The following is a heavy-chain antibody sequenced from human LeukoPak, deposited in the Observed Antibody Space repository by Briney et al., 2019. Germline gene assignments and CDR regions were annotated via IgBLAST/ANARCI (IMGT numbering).Heavy chain of an antibody. CDR1: GGSISSYY. J-gene: IGHJ4*02. Sequence: SETLSLTCTVSGGSISSYYWSWVRQPPGKGLEWIGYVYYTGSTNYNPSLKSRVTISVDTSKNQFSLKLSSVSAADTAVYYCATSSDTASAHWARGTLVSVSS. CDR2: VYYTGST. V-gene: IGHV4-59*08. CDR3: ATSSDTASAH. D-gene: IGHD5-18*01.